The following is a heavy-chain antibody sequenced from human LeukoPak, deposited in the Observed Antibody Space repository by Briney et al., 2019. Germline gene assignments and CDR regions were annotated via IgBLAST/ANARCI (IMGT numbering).Heavy chain of an antibody. J-gene: IGHJ4*02. Sequence: ASVKVSCKASGYIFTSYGISWVRQGPGQGLEWVGWISAYNGNTKFAPNLQDRVTMTTDTSTATAYMELRSLRLNDTAVYFCARARPGAYCGTTSCFSDYWGQGTLITVSS. CDR1: GYIFTSYG. CDR2: ISAYNGNT. D-gene: IGHD2-2*01. CDR3: ARARPGAYCGTTSCFSDY. V-gene: IGHV1-18*01.